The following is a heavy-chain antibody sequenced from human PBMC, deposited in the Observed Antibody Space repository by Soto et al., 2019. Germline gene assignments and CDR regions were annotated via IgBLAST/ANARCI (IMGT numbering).Heavy chain of an antibody. V-gene: IGHV1-18*01. Sequence: QVQLVQSGAEVKKPGASVKVSCKASGYTFTSYGISWVRQAPGQGLEGMGYITAYSGETNYAQRLQGRVTMTPETSTSTAYLELRSLRSDDTAVYFCASDRRFDYGMDVWGQGTTGTVSS. CDR3: ASDRRFDYGMDV. D-gene: IGHD3-10*01. CDR1: GYTFTSYG. J-gene: IGHJ6*02. CDR2: ITAYSGET.